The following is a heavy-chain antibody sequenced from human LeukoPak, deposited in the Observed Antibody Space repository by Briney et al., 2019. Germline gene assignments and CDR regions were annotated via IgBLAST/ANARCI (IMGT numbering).Heavy chain of an antibody. Sequence: SETLSLTRDVYGGGLSGYYWSWNRQPPEQGLQGIREIGHSGTTNFNPSLKSRVSMSVDTSKNQFSLKLTSVTAADTAVYFCAREGRMSMGIEYWGQGTLVTVSS. D-gene: IGHD4/OR15-4a*01. CDR2: IGHSGTT. CDR3: AREGRMSMGIEY. CDR1: GGGLSGYY. J-gene: IGHJ4*02. V-gene: IGHV4-34*01.